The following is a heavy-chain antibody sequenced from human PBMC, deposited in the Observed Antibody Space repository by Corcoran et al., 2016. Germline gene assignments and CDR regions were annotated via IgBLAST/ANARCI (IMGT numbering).Heavy chain of an antibody. CDR2: INWNGGST. CDR3: ARDLARFLEWCSGGMDV. D-gene: IGHD3-3*01. V-gene: IGHV3-20*04. J-gene: IGHJ6*02. CDR1: GFTFDDYG. Sequence: EVQLVESGGGVVRPGGSLRLSCAASGFTFDDYGMSWVRQAPGKGLEWVSGINWNGGSTGYADSVKGRFTISRDNAKNSLYLQMNSLRAEDTALYYCARDLARFLEWCSGGMDVGGQGTTVTVSS.